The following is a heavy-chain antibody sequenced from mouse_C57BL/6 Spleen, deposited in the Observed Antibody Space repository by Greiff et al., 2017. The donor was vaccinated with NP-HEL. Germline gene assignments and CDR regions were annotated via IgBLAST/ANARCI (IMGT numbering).Heavy chain of an antibody. CDR1: GYTFTSYW. V-gene: IGHV1-59*01. J-gene: IGHJ4*01. CDR2: IDPSDSYT. CDR3: ARFYGYPYYYAMDY. D-gene: IGHD2-2*01. Sequence: QVQLQQPGAELVRPGTSVKLSCKASGYTFTSYWMHWVKQRPGQGLEWIGVIDPSDSYTNYNQKFKGKATLTVDTSSSTAYMQLSSLTSEDSAVYYCARFYGYPYYYAMDYWGQGTSVTVSS.